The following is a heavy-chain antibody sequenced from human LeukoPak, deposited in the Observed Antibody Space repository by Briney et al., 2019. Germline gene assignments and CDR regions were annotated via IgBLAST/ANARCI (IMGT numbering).Heavy chain of an antibody. CDR3: ATSGIAVAELDY. CDR1: GGSFSGYY. V-gene: IGHV4-34*01. J-gene: IGHJ4*02. D-gene: IGHD6-19*01. Sequence: ASETLSLTYAVYGGSFSGYYWSWIRQPPRKGLEWIGEINHSGSTNYNPSLKSPVTISVDTSKSQFSLKLSSVTAADTAVYYCATSGIAVAELDYWGQGTLVTVSS. CDR2: INHSGST.